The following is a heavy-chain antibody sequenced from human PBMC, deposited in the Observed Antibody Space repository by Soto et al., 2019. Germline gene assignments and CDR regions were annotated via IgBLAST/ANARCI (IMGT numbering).Heavy chain of an antibody. Sequence: PGGSLRLSCAASGFTFSSYAMSWVRQAPGKGLEWVSAISGSGGSTYYADSVKGRFTISRDNSKNTLYLQVNSLRAEDTAVYYCAKDRYYYDSSTHFDYWGQGTLVTVSS. V-gene: IGHV3-23*01. CDR1: GFTFSSYA. D-gene: IGHD3-22*01. J-gene: IGHJ4*02. CDR3: AKDRYYYDSSTHFDY. CDR2: ISGSGGST.